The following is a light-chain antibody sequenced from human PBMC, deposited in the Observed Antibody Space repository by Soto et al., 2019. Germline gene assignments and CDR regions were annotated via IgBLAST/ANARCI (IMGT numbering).Light chain of an antibody. CDR3: QQYNKWPPTT. V-gene: IGKV3-15*01. J-gene: IGKJ5*01. Sequence: IVMTQSPATLSVSPVERATLSCRSSQSVSSNLAWYQQKPGQAPRLLIYGASTRATGIPARFSGSGSGTEFTLTISSLQSEDFAVYYCQQYNKWPPTTFGQGTRLE. CDR1: QSVSSN. CDR2: GAS.